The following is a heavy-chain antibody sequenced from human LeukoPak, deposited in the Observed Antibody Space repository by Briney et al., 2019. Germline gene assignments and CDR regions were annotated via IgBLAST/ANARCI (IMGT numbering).Heavy chain of an antibody. CDR1: GFTFSSYE. D-gene: IGHD3-10*01. J-gene: IGHJ3*01. V-gene: IGHV3-48*03. CDR3: VRDLYGSRSDAFDL. CDR2: IYTSASYI. Sequence: PGGAMRLSCAASGFTFSSYEMNWVRQAPGKGLEWVSYIYTSASYIYYADSVKGRFAISRDNAKNSLYLQMNSLSAEDTAVYYCVRDLYGSRSDAFDLWGQGTMVTVSS.